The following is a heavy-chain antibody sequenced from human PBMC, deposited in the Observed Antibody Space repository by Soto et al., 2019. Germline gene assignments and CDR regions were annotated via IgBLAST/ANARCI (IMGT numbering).Heavy chain of an antibody. CDR1: GGTFSIYA. CDR2: IIPIFGTA. Sequence: ASVKVSCKASGGTFSIYAISWVRQAPGQGLEWMGGIIPIFGTANYAQKFQGRVTITADESTSTAYMELSSLKTEDTAVYYCTTERMITFGGVIVILGYWGQGTLVTVSS. CDR3: TTERMITFGGVIVILGY. J-gene: IGHJ4*02. D-gene: IGHD3-16*02. V-gene: IGHV1-69*13.